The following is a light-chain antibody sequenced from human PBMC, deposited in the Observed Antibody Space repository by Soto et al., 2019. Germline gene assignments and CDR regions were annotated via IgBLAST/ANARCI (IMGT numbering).Light chain of an antibody. V-gene: IGKV1-5*03. CDR3: QQYDKYSPT. Sequence: DIQMTQFPSTLSASVGDRVTITCRASQSIDIWLAWYQQKPAKVPKLLIYEASTLESGVPSRFSATGSGTEFTLTISSLQPDDSATYYCQQYDKYSPTFGQGTKVEIK. CDR2: EAS. CDR1: QSIDIW. J-gene: IGKJ1*01.